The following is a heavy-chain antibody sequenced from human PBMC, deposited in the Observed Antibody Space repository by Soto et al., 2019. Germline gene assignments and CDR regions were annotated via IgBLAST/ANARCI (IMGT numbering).Heavy chain of an antibody. V-gene: IGHV4-4*02. D-gene: IGHD4-17*01. CDR2: IFHDGTA. CDR1: GVSISSGNW. CDR3: ARVFSYGGLDY. Sequence: SETLSLICAVSGVSISSGNWWTWVRQTPQRGLEYIGEIFHDGTANYYPSFERRVAISVDTSKNQFSLKLTSVTAADTAVYYCARVFSYGGLDYWGQGTLVTVSS. J-gene: IGHJ4*02.